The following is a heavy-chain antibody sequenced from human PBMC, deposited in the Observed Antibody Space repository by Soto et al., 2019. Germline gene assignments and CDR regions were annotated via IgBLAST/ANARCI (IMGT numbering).Heavy chain of an antibody. CDR1: GFTFSSYA. Sequence: PGGSLRLSCAASGFTFSSYAMSWVRQAPGKGLEWVSAISGSGGSTYYADSVKGRFTISRDNSKNTLYLQMNSLRAEDTAVYYCAKDRQPRNLYYYYGMDVWGQGTTVTVSS. V-gene: IGHV3-23*01. D-gene: IGHD1-7*01. CDR2: ISGSGGST. J-gene: IGHJ6*02. CDR3: AKDRQPRNLYYYYGMDV.